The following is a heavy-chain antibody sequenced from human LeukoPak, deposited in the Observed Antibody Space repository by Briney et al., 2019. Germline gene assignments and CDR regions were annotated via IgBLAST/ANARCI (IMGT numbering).Heavy chain of an antibody. J-gene: IGHJ3*01. CDR2: IYTSGST. D-gene: IGHD1-1*01. V-gene: IGHV4-4*07. CDR1: GGSISSYY. CDR3: ATGGRRTGTTEVFDV. Sequence: PSETLSLTCTVSGGSISSYYWSWIRQPAGKGLEWIGRIYTSGSTNYNPSLKSRVTMSVDTSKNQFSLKLSSVTAADTAVYYCATGGRRTGTTEVFDVWGQGTMVTVSS.